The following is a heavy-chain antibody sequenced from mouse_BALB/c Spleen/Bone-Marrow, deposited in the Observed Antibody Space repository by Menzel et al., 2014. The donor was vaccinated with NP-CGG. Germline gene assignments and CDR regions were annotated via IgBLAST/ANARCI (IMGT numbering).Heavy chain of an antibody. J-gene: IGHJ4*01. CDR2: IYPGDGDT. CDR1: GYTFTSYW. D-gene: IGHD2-2*01. Sequence: QVQLQQSGAELARPGASVKLSCKASGYTFTSYWMQWVKQRPGQGLEWIGAIYPGDGDTRYTQKFKGKATLTADKSSSTAYMQLSSLASEDSAVYYCARFCGYDGMDYWGQGTSVTVSS. V-gene: IGHV1-87*01. CDR3: ARFCGYDGMDY.